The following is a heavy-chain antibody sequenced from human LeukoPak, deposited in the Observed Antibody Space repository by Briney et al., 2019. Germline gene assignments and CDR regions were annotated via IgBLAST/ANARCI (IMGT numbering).Heavy chain of an antibody. J-gene: IGHJ4*02. D-gene: IGHD6-19*01. CDR3: AKEGPSSDWFGRYYFDY. CDR1: GFTFSSYE. Sequence: GGSLRLSCAASGFTFSSYEMNWVRQAPGKGLEWVSYISSSGSTIYYADSVKGRFAISRDNSKNTLYLQMNSLRAEDTAVYYCAKEGPSSDWFGRYYFDYWGQGTLVTVSS. V-gene: IGHV3-48*03. CDR2: ISSSGSTI.